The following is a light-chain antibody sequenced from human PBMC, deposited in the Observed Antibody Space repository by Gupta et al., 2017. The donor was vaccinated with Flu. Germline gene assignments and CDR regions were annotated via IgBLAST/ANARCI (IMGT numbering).Light chain of an antibody. V-gene: IGLV2-23*01. CDR2: EGS. CDR1: SSDVGSYNL. J-gene: IGLJ2*01. CDR3: CSYAGSSTCV. Sequence: QPPLPQPAAVSGSPGQSITISCTGTSSDVGSYNLVSWYQQHPGKAPKLMIYEGSKRPSGVSNRFSGSKSGNTASLTISGLQAEDEADYYCCSYAGSSTCVFGGGPKLTVL.